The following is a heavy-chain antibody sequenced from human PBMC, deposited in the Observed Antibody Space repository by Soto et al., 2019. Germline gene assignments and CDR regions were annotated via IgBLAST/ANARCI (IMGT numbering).Heavy chain of an antibody. CDR1: GDSISSSSYY. Sequence: QLQLQESGPGLVKPSETLSLTCSVSGDSISSSSYYWGWIRQPPGKGLEWIGTINYSGSTYYNPSLKSRVTISVDTSKNQFSLKVSSVTAADTAVYYCASLSGDYVPYWGQGILVSVSS. J-gene: IGHJ4*02. V-gene: IGHV4-39*01. D-gene: IGHD4-17*01. CDR2: INYSGST. CDR3: ASLSGDYVPY.